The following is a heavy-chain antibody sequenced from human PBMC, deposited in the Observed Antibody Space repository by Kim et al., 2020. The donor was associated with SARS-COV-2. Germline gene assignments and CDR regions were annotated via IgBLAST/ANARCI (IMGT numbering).Heavy chain of an antibody. CDR2: INAGNGNT. D-gene: IGHD2-21*02. Sequence: ASVKVSCKASGYTFTTYIIHWVRQAPGQRLEWMGWINAGNGNTKYSQKFQDRVTITSDTSASTAYMELSSLRSEDSAIYFCARDRCGGDCDDDYFDYWAKGTLVTVSS. V-gene: IGHV1-3*01. J-gene: IGHJ4*02. CDR1: GYTFTTYI. CDR3: ARDRCGGDCDDDYFDY.